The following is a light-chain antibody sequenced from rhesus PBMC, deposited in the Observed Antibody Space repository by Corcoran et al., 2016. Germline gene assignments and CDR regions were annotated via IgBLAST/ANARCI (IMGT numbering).Light chain of an antibody. CDR2: KAS. Sequence: DIQMTQSPSSLSASVGDTVTITCRASQSLSRWLAWYQQKPGKPPKNLIYKASTLESGVPSRFSGIGSWTDFTLTTSSLRSEDFATYTCQQYRESPPTFGQGTKVEIK. V-gene: IGKV1-22*01. CDR3: QQYRESPPT. CDR1: QSLSRW. J-gene: IGKJ1*01.